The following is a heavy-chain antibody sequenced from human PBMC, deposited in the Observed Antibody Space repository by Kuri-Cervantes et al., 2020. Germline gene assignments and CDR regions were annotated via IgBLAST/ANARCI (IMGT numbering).Heavy chain of an antibody. CDR2: ISTSSRTI. CDR1: GFTFSSYS. D-gene: IGHD2-15*01. J-gene: IGHJ6*02. CDR3: AKDIRSVVVVGYGMDV. V-gene: IGHV3-48*01. Sequence: GESLKISCAASGFTFSSYSMNWVRQAPGKGLEWVSYISTSSRTIYYADSVKGRFTISRDNAKNSLYLQMNSLRTEDTALYYCAKDIRSVVVVGYGMDVWGQGTTVTVSS.